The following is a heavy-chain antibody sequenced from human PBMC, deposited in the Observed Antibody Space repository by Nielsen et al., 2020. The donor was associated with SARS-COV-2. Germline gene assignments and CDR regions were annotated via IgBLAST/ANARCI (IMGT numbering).Heavy chain of an antibody. V-gene: IGHV3-49*03. D-gene: IGHD4-17*01. CDR1: GFTFGDYA. J-gene: IGHJ4*02. CDR3: VGYGDYVRYYFDY. Sequence: GGSLRLSCTASGFTFGDYAMSWFRQAPGKGLEWVGFIRSKAYGGTTEYAASVKGRFTISRDDSKSIAYLQMNSLKTEDTAVYYCVGYGDYVRYYFDYWGQGTLVTVSS. CDR2: IRSKAYGGTT.